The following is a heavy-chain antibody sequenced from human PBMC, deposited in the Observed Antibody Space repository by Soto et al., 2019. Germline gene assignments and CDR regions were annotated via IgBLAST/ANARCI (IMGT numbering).Heavy chain of an antibody. CDR3: ARKTTYSSSWYDY. J-gene: IGHJ4*02. D-gene: IGHD6-13*01. V-gene: IGHV4-4*07. CDR2: IYSSGST. CDR1: GGSISNYY. Sequence: SETLSLTCTVSGGSISNYYWTCIRHPAGKGLEWIGRIYSSGSTNYNSSLKSRVTMSVDTSKNQFSLKLTSVTAADTAVYYCARKTTYSSSWYDYWGEGTLVTVSS.